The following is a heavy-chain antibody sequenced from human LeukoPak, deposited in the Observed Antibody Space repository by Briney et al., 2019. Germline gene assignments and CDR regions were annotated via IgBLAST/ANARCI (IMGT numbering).Heavy chain of an antibody. CDR1: GYSFTSYW. CDR3: ARHRTTDYYYYGMDV. D-gene: IGHD1-1*01. CDR2: IYPGDSDT. Sequence: GESLKISCKGSGYSFTSYWIGWVRQMPGKGLEWMGIIYPGDSDTRYSPSFQGQVTIPADKSISTAYLQWSSLKASDTAMYYCARHRTTDYYYYGMDVWGQGTTVTVSS. V-gene: IGHV5-51*01. J-gene: IGHJ6*02.